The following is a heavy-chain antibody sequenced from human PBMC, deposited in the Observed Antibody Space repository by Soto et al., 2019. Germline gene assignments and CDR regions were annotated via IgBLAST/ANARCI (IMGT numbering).Heavy chain of an antibody. CDR1: GGSISSSNW. CDR3: ARALATDAFDI. Sequence: SESLSLTSAVSGGSISSSNWCSWFRQPPGKGLEWIGEIYHSGSTNYNPSLKSRVTISVDKSKNHFSLKLSSVTAADTAVYYCARALATDAFDIWGQGTMVTVSS. D-gene: IGHD6-13*01. V-gene: IGHV4-4*02. CDR2: IYHSGST. J-gene: IGHJ3*02.